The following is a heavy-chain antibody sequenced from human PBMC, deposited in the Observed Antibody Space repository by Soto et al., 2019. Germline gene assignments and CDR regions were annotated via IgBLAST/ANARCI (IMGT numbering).Heavy chain of an antibody. CDR3: ARDSSSSSWYGGRNFDY. CDR2: ISYDGSNK. J-gene: IGHJ4*02. CDR1: GFTFSSYA. D-gene: IGHD6-13*01. Sequence: QVQLVESGEGVVQPGRSLRLSCAASGFTFSSYAMHWVRQAPGKGLEWVAVISYDGSNKYYADSVKGRFTISRDNSKNTLYLQMNSLRAEDTAVYYCARDSSSSSWYGGRNFDYWGQGTLVTVSS. V-gene: IGHV3-30-3*01.